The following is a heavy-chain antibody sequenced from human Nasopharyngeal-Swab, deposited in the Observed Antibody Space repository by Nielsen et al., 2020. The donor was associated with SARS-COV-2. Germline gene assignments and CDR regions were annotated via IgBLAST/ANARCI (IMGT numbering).Heavy chain of an antibody. CDR2: IYYSGST. D-gene: IGHD6-13*01. CDR1: GGSISSGGYY. Sequence: LRLSCTVSGGSISSGGYYWSWIRQHPGKGLEWIGYIYYSGSTYYNPSLKSRVTISVDTSKNQFSLKLSSVTAADTAVYYCARDRTAAPGIWFDPWGQGTLVAVSS. V-gene: IGHV4-31*03. CDR3: ARDRTAAPGIWFDP. J-gene: IGHJ5*02.